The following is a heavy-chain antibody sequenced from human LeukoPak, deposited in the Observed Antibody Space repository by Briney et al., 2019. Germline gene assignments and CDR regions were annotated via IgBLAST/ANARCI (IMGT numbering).Heavy chain of an antibody. CDR2: IDPSDSYT. CDR3: ARTRGYSYGPPFDF. CDR1: EYSFTNYW. Sequence: GESLKISCKGSEYSFTNYWITWVRQMPGKGLEWMGRIDPSDSYTNYSPSFQGHVTISADKSITIAYLQWSSLKASDTAMYYCARTRGYSYGPPFDFWGQGTLVTVSS. J-gene: IGHJ4*02. D-gene: IGHD5-18*01. V-gene: IGHV5-10-1*01.